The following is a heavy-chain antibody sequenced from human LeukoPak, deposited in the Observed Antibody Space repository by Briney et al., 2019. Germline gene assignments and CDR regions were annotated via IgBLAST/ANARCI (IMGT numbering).Heavy chain of an antibody. CDR3: ARGKEMTAVAGYYSFDY. CDR1: VGSISGHY. CDR2: IYSSGST. Sequence: SETLSLTCTVSVGSISGHYGTWIRRPAGRGLGWIGRIYSSGSTYYNPSLMSRVTISLDTSNNQFSLRVTSVTAADTAVYYCARGKEMTAVAGYYSFDYWGQGTLVSVSS. J-gene: IGHJ4*02. D-gene: IGHD6-19*01. V-gene: IGHV4-4*07.